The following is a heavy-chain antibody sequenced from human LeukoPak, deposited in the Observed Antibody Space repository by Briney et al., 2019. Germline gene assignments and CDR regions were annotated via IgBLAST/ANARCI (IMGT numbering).Heavy chain of an antibody. CDR3: TRANGYGLIDY. CDR2: IYYSGST. V-gene: IGHV4-39*07. D-gene: IGHD3-10*01. J-gene: IGHJ4*02. CDR1: GGSIGSSSYY. Sequence: SETLSLTCTVSGGSIGSSSYYWGWIRQPPGKGLNWIGSIYYSGSTYYNPSLKSRVTISVDTSRDQFSLKLSSVTAADTAMYYCTRANGYGLIDYWGQGTLVTVS.